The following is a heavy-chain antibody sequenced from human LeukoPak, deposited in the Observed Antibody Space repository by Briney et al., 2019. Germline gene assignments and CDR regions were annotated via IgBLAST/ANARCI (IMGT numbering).Heavy chain of an antibody. CDR1: GFTFSSYD. CDR2: IGTAGDT. CDR3: ARVSYSSSWYYFDY. Sequence: PGGSLRLSCVASGFTFSSYDMHWVRQATGKGLEWVSAIGTAGDTYYPGSVKGRFTISRENAKNSLYLQMNSLRAGDTAVYYCARVSYSSSWYYFDYWGQGTLVTVSS. J-gene: IGHJ4*02. V-gene: IGHV3-13*01. D-gene: IGHD6-13*01.